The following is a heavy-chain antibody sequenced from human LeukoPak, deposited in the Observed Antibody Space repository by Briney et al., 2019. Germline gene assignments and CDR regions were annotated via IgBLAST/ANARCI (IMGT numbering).Heavy chain of an antibody. CDR3: ARAGGGYNLDY. Sequence: SETLSLTCTVSGGSISSYYWSWIRQPPGKGLEWIGYIYTSGSTNYNPSLKSRVTISVATSKNQFSLKLSSVTAADTAVYYCARAGGGYNLDYWGQGTLVTVSS. D-gene: IGHD5-18*01. V-gene: IGHV4-4*09. J-gene: IGHJ4*02. CDR2: IYTSGST. CDR1: GGSISSYY.